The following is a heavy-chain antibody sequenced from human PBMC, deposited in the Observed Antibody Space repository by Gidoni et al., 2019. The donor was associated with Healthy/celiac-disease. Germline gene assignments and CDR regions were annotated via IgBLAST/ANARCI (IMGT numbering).Heavy chain of an antibody. V-gene: IGHV3-21*01. J-gene: IGHJ6*02. CDR3: AKGDRDYGMDV. CDR2: ISRSSSYI. CDR1: GFTFSSYS. D-gene: IGHD2-15*01. Sequence: EVPLVESGGGLVKPGGSLRLSCAASGFTFSSYSMNWVRQAPGKGLEWVSSISRSSSYIYYADSVKGRFTISRDNAKNSLYLQMNSLRAEDTAVYYCAKGDRDYGMDVWGQGTTVTVSS.